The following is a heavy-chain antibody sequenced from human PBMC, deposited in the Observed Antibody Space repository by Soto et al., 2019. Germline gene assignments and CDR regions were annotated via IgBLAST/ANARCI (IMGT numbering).Heavy chain of an antibody. Sequence: GASVKVSCKASGYTFTGYYMHWVRQAPGQGLEWVGWINPNSGGTNYAQKFQGWVTMTRDTSISTAYMELSRLRSDDTAVYYCAVPVGYCSSTSCPPGHWGQGTLVTVSS. V-gene: IGHV1-2*04. CDR3: AVPVGYCSSTSCPPGH. CDR1: GYTFTGYY. D-gene: IGHD2-2*01. CDR2: INPNSGGT. J-gene: IGHJ4*02.